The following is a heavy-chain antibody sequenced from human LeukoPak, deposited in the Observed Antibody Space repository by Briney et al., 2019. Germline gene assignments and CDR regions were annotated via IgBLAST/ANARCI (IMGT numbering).Heavy chain of an antibody. D-gene: IGHD3-22*01. Sequence: GGSLRLSCAASGFTFSSFAMSWVRQAPGKGLEWVSAISGSGGTTYYADSVKGRFTISRDNSKNTLYLRMNSLRAEDTAVYYCAKDSRSGYYNYYYGMDVWGQGTTVTVSS. CDR2: ISGSGGTT. CDR1: GFTFSSFA. V-gene: IGHV3-23*01. J-gene: IGHJ6*02. CDR3: AKDSRSGYYNYYYGMDV.